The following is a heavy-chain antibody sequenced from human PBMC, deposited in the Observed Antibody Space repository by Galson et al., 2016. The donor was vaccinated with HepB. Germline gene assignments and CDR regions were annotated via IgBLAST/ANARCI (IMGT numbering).Heavy chain of an antibody. CDR3: VRDLFPLAPAAIPDY. D-gene: IGHD6-13*01. V-gene: IGHV3-33*08. Sequence: SLRLSCAASGFTFSSYSMSWVRQAPGKGLEWVALIWFDGSKQYYSDSVKGRFTISRDNSKNTLYLQMSSLRTEDTAVYYCVRDLFPLAPAAIPDYWGQGTLVTVAS. J-gene: IGHJ4*02. CDR2: IWFDGSKQ. CDR1: GFTFSSYS.